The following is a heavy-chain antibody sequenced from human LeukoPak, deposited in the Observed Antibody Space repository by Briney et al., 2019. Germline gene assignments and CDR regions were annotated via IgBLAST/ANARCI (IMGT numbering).Heavy chain of an antibody. CDR1: GGSISTYY. D-gene: IGHD3-10*01. V-gene: IGHV4-59*08. CDR2: IYYSGST. CDR3: ARSTSGNYYAMDV. J-gene: IGHJ6*02. Sequence: SETLSLTCTVSGGSISTYYRSWIRQPPGKGLEWIGYIYYSGSTNYNPSLKSRVTISVDTSKNHFSLKVSSVTAADTAMYYCARSTSGNYYAMDVWGQGTTVTVSS.